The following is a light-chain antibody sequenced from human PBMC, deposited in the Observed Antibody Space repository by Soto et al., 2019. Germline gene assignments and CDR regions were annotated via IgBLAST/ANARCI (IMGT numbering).Light chain of an antibody. CDR2: YDR. V-gene: IGLV3-21*04. CDR3: QVWDDSGDYSVV. J-gene: IGLJ1*01. CDR1: NIGSKS. Sequence: SYELTQPPSVSVAPGKTAGISCGGNNIGSKSVHWYQQKPGQAPILVIYYDRDRPSGIPERFSGSKSGNTATLTISRVEPGDEADYYCQVWDDSGDYSVVFGTGTKLTVL.